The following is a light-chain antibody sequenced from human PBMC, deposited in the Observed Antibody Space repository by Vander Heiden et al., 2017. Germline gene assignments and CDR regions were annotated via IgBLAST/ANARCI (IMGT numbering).Light chain of an antibody. CDR2: AAS. CDR3: QQDDNHPIT. V-gene: IGKV1-33*01. Sequence: DIQMTQSPSSLSASVGDRVTITCQASQDITNYLNWYQQKPGKAPKLLIYAASNLETGVPSRFSGSGSGTDFTFTISSLQPEDFATYYCQQDDNHPITFGHGTKVDIK. CDR1: QDITNY. J-gene: IGKJ3*01.